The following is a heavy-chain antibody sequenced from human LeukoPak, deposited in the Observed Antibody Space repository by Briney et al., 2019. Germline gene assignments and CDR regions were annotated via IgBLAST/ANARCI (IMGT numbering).Heavy chain of an antibody. Sequence: PSETPSLTCTVSGGSISSYYWSWIRQPPGKGLEWIGYIYYSGSTNYNPSLKSRVTISVDTSKNQFSLKLSSVTAADTAVYYYARVRIAAAGAYYYGMDVWGQGTTVTVSS. CDR1: GGSISSYY. J-gene: IGHJ6*02. CDR3: ARVRIAAAGAYYYGMDV. CDR2: IYYSGST. V-gene: IGHV4-59*01. D-gene: IGHD6-13*01.